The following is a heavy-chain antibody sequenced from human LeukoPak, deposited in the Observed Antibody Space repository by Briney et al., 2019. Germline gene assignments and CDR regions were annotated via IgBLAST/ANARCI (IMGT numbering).Heavy chain of an antibody. V-gene: IGHV3-21*01. D-gene: IGHD3-22*01. CDR3: ARPSAPNYYDSSSYYSTYFDY. J-gene: IGHJ4*02. CDR1: GFTFSSYS. Sequence: GGSLRLSCAASGFTFSSYSMNWVRQAPGKGLEWVSSISSSSSYIYYADSVKGRFTISRDNAKNSLYLQMNSLRAEDTAVYYCARPSAPNYYDSSSYYSTYFDYWGQGTLVTVSS. CDR2: ISSSSSYI.